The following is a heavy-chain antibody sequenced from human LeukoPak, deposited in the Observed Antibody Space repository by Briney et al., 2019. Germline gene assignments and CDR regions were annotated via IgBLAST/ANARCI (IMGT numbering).Heavy chain of an antibody. D-gene: IGHD3-22*01. V-gene: IGHV3-9*01. CDR1: GFTFDDYA. Sequence: GGSLRLSCAASGFTFDDYAMHWVRQAPGKGLEWVAGISWNSGSIVYADSVKGRFTISRDNAKNSLYLQMNSLRAEDTALYYCAQAAPYYYDSSGYYTLRGDNAFDIWGQGTMVTVSS. CDR3: AQAAPYYYDSSGYYTLRGDNAFDI. CDR2: ISWNSGSI. J-gene: IGHJ3*02.